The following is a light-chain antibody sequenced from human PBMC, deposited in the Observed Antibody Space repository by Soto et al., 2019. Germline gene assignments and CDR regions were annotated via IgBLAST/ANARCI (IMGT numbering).Light chain of an antibody. CDR1: SSNIGAGYD. V-gene: IGLV1-40*01. J-gene: IGLJ1*01. CDR2: GNS. CDR3: PSSDSSMRGYV. Sequence: QSVLTQPPSVSGAPGQRVTISCTGSSSNIGAGYDVHWYQQLPGTAPKLLIYGNSNRPSGDPDRFSGSKSGTSASLAITGLQAEDEADYYCPSSDSSMRGYVFRTGTKATVL.